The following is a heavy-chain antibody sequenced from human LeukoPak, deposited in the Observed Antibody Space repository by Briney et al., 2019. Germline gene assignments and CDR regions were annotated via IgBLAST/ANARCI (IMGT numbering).Heavy chain of an antibody. V-gene: IGHV4-4*02. J-gene: IGHJ4*02. D-gene: IGHD6-19*01. Sequence: SETLSLTCAVSGGSISSTNWWSWVRQPPGKGLEWIGEIYHSGSTNYDPSLKSRVTISIDKSKNQFSLRLSSVTAADTAVYYCARDRREVAGSFDYWGQGTLVTVSS. CDR1: GGSISSTNW. CDR3: ARDRREVAGSFDY. CDR2: IYHSGST.